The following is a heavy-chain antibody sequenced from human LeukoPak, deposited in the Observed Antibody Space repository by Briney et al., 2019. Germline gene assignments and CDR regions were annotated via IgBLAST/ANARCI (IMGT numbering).Heavy chain of an antibody. CDR1: GGSIGGSNW. CDR2: IYHSGST. Sequence: SETLSLTCAVSGGSIGGSNWWTWVRQPPGKGLEWIGGIYHSGSTNYNPSLKSRVTISVDKSKNQFPLKLTSVTAADTAVYYCARNYGDNNFDYWGQGTLVTVSS. D-gene: IGHD4-17*01. J-gene: IGHJ4*02. CDR3: ARNYGDNNFDY. V-gene: IGHV4-4*02.